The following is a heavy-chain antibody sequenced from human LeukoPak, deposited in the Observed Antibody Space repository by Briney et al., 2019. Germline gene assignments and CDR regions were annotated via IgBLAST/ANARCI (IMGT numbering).Heavy chain of an antibody. J-gene: IGHJ4*02. V-gene: IGHV4-59*01. CDR1: GGSMTGYY. CDR3: ARLRGNYFPDY. D-gene: IGHD4-11*01. CDR2: IYYSGSI. Sequence: SETLSLTCGVSGGSMTGYYWTWIRQPPGMGLEWIGYIYYSGSINYNPSLKSRLTISVDTSKNQFSLKLSSVTAADTAVYYCARLRGNYFPDYWGQGTLVTVSS.